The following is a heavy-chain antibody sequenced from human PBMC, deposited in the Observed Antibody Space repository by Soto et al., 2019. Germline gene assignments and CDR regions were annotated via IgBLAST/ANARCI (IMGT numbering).Heavy chain of an antibody. D-gene: IGHD6-19*01. Sequence: PGGSLRLSCAASGFTFSSYGMHWVRQAPGKGLEWVAVISYDGSNKYYADSVKGRFTISRDNSKNTLYLQMNSLRAEDTAVYYCAKDLSGWFLFDYWGQGTLVTVSS. CDR1: GFTFSSYG. CDR2: ISYDGSNK. V-gene: IGHV3-30*18. J-gene: IGHJ4*02. CDR3: AKDLSGWFLFDY.